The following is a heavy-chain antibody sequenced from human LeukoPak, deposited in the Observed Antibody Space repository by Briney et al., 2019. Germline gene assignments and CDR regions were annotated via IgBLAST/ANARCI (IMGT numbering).Heavy chain of an antibody. CDR1: GYTFSNYW. J-gene: IGHJ3*02. V-gene: IGHV5-51*01. Sequence: GESLKITCQGSGYTFSNYWIGWVRQMPGKGLEWMGIIYPSDSDSRSSPSFRGQVTISADKSISTAYLQWSSLKASDTAMYYCARRFSAAAGFDIWGQGTMVTVSS. CDR3: ARRFSAAAGFDI. D-gene: IGHD6-13*01. CDR2: IYPSDSDS.